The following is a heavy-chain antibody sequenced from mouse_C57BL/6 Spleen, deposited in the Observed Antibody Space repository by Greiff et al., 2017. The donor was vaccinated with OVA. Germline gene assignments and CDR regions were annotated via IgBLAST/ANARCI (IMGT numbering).Heavy chain of an antibody. CDR1: GYSITSGYY. J-gene: IGHJ4*01. CDR2: ISYDGSK. V-gene: IGHV3-6*01. Sequence: EVHLVESGPGLVKPSQSLSLTCSVTGYSITSGYYWNWIRQFPGNKLEWMGYISYDGSKNYNPSLKNRISITRDTSKNQFFLKLNSVTTEDTATYYCARVEYAMDYWGQGTSVTVSS. CDR3: ARVEYAMDY.